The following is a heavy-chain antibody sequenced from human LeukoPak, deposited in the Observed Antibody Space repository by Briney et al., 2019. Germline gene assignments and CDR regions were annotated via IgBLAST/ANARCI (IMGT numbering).Heavy chain of an antibody. CDR2: INWNGGST. CDR1: GFTFDDYG. D-gene: IGHD3-3*01. Sequence: GSLRLSCAASGFTFDDYGMSWVRQAPGKGLERVSGINWNGGSTGYADSVKGRFTISRDNAKNSLYLQMNSLRAEDTALYYCARVDTYYDFWSGYPPWAGYMDVWGKGTTVTVSS. CDR3: ARVDTYYDFWSGYPPWAGYMDV. J-gene: IGHJ6*03. V-gene: IGHV3-20*04.